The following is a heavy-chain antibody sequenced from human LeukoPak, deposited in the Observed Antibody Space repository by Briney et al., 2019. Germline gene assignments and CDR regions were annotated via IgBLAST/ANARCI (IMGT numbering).Heavy chain of an antibody. V-gene: IGHV5-51*01. CDR2: IYFGDSEN. Sequence: GESLKISCKGSGYNFASSWIGWVRQMPGKGLEWMGIIYFGDSENRYSPSFQGQVTISADKSISTAYLQWSSLKASDTATYYCARQGTTRRSGHDAFDIWGQGTMVTVSS. CDR3: ARQGTTRRSGHDAFDI. J-gene: IGHJ3*02. D-gene: IGHD1/OR15-1a*01. CDR1: GYNFASSW.